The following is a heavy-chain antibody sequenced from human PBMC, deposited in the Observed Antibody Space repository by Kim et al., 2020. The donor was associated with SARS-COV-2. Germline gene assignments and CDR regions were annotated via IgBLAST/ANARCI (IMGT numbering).Heavy chain of an antibody. D-gene: IGHD5-18*01. CDR1: GFTFSSYA. Sequence: GGSLRLSCAASGFTFSSYAMSWVRQAPGKGLEWVSVIYSGGSSTYYADSVKGRFTISRDNSKNTLYLQMNSLRAEDTAVYYCAKVLLDTAMVTDYFDYWGQGTLVTVSS. V-gene: IGHV3-23*03. CDR2: IYSGGSST. J-gene: IGHJ4*02. CDR3: AKVLLDTAMVTDYFDY.